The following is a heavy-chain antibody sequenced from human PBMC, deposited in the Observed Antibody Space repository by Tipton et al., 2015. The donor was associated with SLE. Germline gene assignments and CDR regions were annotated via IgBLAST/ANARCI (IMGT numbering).Heavy chain of an antibody. V-gene: IGHV4-38-2*02. Sequence: TLSPTCTVSGYSISSDYYWGWLRQSPGKGLEWIGSISHRGNTYYNPSLRGRITLSVDASKNQFSLHLSSVTAADTAVYYCARGPQRVGRFQSWGQGTLVTVSS. CDR3: ARGPQRVGRFQS. D-gene: IGHD1-26*01. CDR1: GYSISSDYY. J-gene: IGHJ4*02. CDR2: ISHRGNT.